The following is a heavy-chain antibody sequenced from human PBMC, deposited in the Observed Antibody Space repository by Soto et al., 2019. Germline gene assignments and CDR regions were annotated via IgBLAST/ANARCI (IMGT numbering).Heavy chain of an antibody. CDR1: GFTFSRSW. J-gene: IGHJ3*02. V-gene: IGHV3-7*01. CDR3: ARSMGWRDTFDI. D-gene: IGHD3-10*01. CDR2: IKGDGVER. Sequence: EVQLVESGGCLVKPGGSLRLSCAASGFTFSRSWMTWFRQAPGKGLEWLANIKGDGVERYYLDSVKGRFTISRDNAKNSLYLQINSLRAEDTAVYYCARSMGWRDTFDICGQGTMVTVSS.